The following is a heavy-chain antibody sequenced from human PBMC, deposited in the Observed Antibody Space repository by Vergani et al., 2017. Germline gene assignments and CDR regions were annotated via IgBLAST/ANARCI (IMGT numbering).Heavy chain of an antibody. D-gene: IGHD6-19*01. V-gene: IGHV3-9*01. CDR2: ISWNSGSI. CDR3: AKDIYSSGWFDY. J-gene: IGHJ4*02. CDR1: GFTFDDYA. Sequence: EVQLVESGGGLVQPGRSLRLSCAASGFTFDDYAMHWVRQVPGKGLEWVSGISWNSGSIGYADSVKGQFTISRDNAKNSLYLQMNSLRAEDTALYYCAKDIYSSGWFDYWGQGTLVTVSS.